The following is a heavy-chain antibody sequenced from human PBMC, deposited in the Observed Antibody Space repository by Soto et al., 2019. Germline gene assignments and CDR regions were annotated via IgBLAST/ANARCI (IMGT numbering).Heavy chain of an antibody. D-gene: IGHD3-10*01. CDR1: GGTFSSYA. CDR2: IIPIFGTA. Sequence: GASVKVSCKASGGTFSSYAISWVRQAPGQGLEWMGGIIPIFGTANYAQKFQGRVTITADESTSTAYMELSSLRSEDTAVYYCARDYRFGELLYFDYWGQGTLVTVSS. J-gene: IGHJ4*02. V-gene: IGHV1-69*13. CDR3: ARDYRFGELLYFDY.